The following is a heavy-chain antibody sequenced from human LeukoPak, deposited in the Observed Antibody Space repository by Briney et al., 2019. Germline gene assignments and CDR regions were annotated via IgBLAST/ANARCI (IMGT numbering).Heavy chain of an antibody. CDR2: ISYDGSNK. J-gene: IGHJ6*02. Sequence: GGSLRLSCAASGFTFSSYGMHWVRQAPGKGLEWVAVISYDGSNKYYADSVKGRFTISRDNSKNTLYLQMNSLSAEDTAVYYCAKDLSGIVVVPAAEGFYYYGMDVWGQGTTVTVSS. V-gene: IGHV3-30*18. CDR3: AKDLSGIVVVPAAEGFYYYGMDV. D-gene: IGHD2-2*01. CDR1: GFTFSSYG.